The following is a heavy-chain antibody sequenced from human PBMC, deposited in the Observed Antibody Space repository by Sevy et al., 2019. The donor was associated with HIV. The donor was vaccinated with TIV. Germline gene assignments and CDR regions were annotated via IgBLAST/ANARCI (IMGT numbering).Heavy chain of an antibody. V-gene: IGHV3-64*01. CDR3: ARVGCSSTNCYIFFAWLDY. D-gene: IGHD2-2*02. Sequence: GGSLRLSCVVSGFTFSSYAMHWVRQAPGKGLEYVSAISNNGGSTYYANSVKGRFTISRDNSKNTLYLQMGSLRAEDMAVYYCARVGCSSTNCYIFFAWLDYWGQGTLVTVSS. CDR1: GFTFSSYA. CDR2: ISNNGGST. J-gene: IGHJ4*02.